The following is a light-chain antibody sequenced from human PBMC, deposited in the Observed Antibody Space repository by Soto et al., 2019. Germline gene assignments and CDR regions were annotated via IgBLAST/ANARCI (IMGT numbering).Light chain of an antibody. CDR1: QSVGSIY. CDR2: GTS. CDR3: QQYNSYIT. V-gene: IGKV3-20*01. J-gene: IGKJ5*01. Sequence: ENVLTQSPGTVSLSPGERATLYCRASQSVGSIYLAWYQQKPGQAPRLLIYGTSSRATGIPDRFSGSGSGTEFSLTISSLQPDDSATYYCQQYNSYITFGQGTRLAIK.